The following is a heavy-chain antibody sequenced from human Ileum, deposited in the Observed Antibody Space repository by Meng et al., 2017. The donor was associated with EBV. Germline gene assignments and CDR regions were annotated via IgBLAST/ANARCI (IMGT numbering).Heavy chain of an antibody. V-gene: IGHV4-4*02. CDR1: GGSISSSNW. J-gene: IGHJ4*02. CDR2: IHHTEST. CDR3: ARVSYSDSSGYYSLDY. Sequence: QGELQESGPGLVKPSGTLSLTSSVSGGSISSSNWWSWVRQAPGKGLEWIGEIHHTESTNYNPSLKSRVTISVDKSKNQFSLKLSSVTAADTAVYYCARVSYSDSSGYYSLDYWGQGSLVTVSS. D-gene: IGHD3-22*01.